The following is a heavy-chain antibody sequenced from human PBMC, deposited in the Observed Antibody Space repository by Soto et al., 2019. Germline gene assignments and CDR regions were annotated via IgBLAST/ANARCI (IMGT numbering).Heavy chain of an antibody. CDR3: GKVLVGANRQSDFAS. D-gene: IGHD1-26*01. CDR2: IPHNGGT. V-gene: IGHV4-39*02. J-gene: IGHJ4*02. Sequence: SETLSLTCIVSGGSINSNSYFWAWIRQPPGGGLAWIPSIPHNGGTHYNPSLRTRVTISIDTSKNHFSLTLNSVTAADTAVYYCGKVLVGANRQSDFASLGQGTLVNVSS. CDR1: GGSINSNSYF.